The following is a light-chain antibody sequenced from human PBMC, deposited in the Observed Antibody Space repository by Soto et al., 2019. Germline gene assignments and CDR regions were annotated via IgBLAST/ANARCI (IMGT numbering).Light chain of an antibody. CDR1: SSDIGGYNY. J-gene: IGLJ1*01. V-gene: IGLV2-14*03. Sequence: QSALTQPASVSGSPGQSITISCTETSSDIGGYNYVSWYQHHPGKAPKLMIYDVNNRPSGVSDRFSGSKSGNTASLTISGLQAEDEADYYCSSYTSSSSRVFGTGTKLTVL. CDR2: DVN. CDR3: SSYTSSSSRV.